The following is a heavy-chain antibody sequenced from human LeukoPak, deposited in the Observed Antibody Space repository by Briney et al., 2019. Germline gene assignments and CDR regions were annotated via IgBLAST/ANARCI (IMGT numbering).Heavy chain of an antibody. CDR3: TTAEYCSGGSCYSPFI. V-gene: IGHV3-15*01. CDR2: IKSKTDGGTT. D-gene: IGHD2-15*01. Sequence: GGSLRLSCAASGFTFTNAWMSWVRQAPGKGLEWVGRIKSKTDGGTTDYAAPVKGRFTISRDDSKNTLYLQMNSLKTEDTAVYYCTTAEYCSGGSCYSPFIWGQGTMVTVSS. CDR1: GFTFTNAW. J-gene: IGHJ3*02.